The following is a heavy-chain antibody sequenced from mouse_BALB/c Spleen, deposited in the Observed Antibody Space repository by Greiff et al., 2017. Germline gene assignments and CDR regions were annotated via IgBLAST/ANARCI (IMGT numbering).Heavy chain of an antibody. CDR1: GYTFTDYA. Sequence: QGQLQQSGAELVRPGVSVKISCKGSGYTFTDYAMHWVKQSHAKSLEWIGVISTYYGDASYNQKFKGKATMTVDKSSSTAYMELARLTSEDSAIYYCARSRGSSAYGRMDYWGQGTSVTVSS. CDR2: ISTYYGDA. D-gene: IGHD3-1*01. J-gene: IGHJ4*01. CDR3: ARSRGSSAYGRMDY. V-gene: IGHV1S137*01.